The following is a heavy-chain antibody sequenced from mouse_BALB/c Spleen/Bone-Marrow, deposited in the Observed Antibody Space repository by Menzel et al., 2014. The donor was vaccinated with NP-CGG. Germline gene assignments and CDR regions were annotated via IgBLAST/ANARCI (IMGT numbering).Heavy chain of an antibody. CDR1: GFTFSSYA. V-gene: IGHV5-9-3*01. D-gene: IGHD3-1*01. J-gene: IGHJ4*01. Sequence: EVKLVESGGGLVKPGGSLKLSCTTSGFTFSSYAMSWVRQTPEKRLEWVAVISSGGSDTYYPDSVKGRFTVSRDNAKNTLYLQMSSLRSEDTALYYCARRSDLRASMDYWCQGTSVTVSS. CDR2: ISSGGSDT. CDR3: ARRSDLRASMDY.